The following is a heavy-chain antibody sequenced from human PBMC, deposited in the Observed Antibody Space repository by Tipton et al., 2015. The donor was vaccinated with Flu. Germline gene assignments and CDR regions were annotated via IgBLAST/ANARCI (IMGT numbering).Heavy chain of an antibody. CDR2: IYYSGTT. V-gene: IGHV4-59*08. J-gene: IGHJ4*02. CDR1: GGSISHYY. CDR3: ARGWQWLADAFDY. Sequence: TLSLTCTVSGGSISHYYWSWIRQSPGKGLEWIGYIYYSGTTSYNPSLKSRVTISVDASKSQFSLKLSSVTAADTAVYYCARGWQWLADAFDYWGQGTLVTVSS. D-gene: IGHD6-19*01.